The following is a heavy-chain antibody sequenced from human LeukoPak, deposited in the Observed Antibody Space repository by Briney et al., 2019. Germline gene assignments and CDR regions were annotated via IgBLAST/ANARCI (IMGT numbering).Heavy chain of an antibody. V-gene: IGHV3-21*05. Sequence: GGSLRLSCAASGFIFRSYSLNWVRQSTGQGLEWISYIGTGGDDIYYADSVRGRFTISRDNAKNSVDLRMNSLRVEDTAVYYCVRGGQGRDDYFDYWGQGTLVTVSS. CDR1: GFIFRSYS. CDR3: VRGGQGRDDYFDY. J-gene: IGHJ4*02. CDR2: IGTGGDDI.